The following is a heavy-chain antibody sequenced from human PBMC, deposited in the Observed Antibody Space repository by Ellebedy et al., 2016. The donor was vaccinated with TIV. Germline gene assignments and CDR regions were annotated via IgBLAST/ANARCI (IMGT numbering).Heavy chain of an antibody. J-gene: IGHJ4*02. Sequence: SETLSLTCAVYGGSFSGYYWSWIRQHPGKGLEWIGYIYYSGSTYYNPSLKSRVTISVDTSKNQFSLKLSSVTAADTAVYYCARHVLDYVFDYWGQGTLVTVSS. CDR3: ARHVLDYVFDY. V-gene: IGHV4-59*08. D-gene: IGHD4-17*01. CDR1: GGSFSGYY. CDR2: IYYSGST.